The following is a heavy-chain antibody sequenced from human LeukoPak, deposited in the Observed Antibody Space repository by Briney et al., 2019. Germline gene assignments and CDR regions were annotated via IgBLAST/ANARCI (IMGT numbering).Heavy chain of an antibody. D-gene: IGHD4-17*01. CDR2: ISWDGGST. CDR3: AKDDLPLGLTTVSRGAFDI. CDR1: GFTFDDYA. V-gene: IGHV3-43D*03. J-gene: IGHJ3*02. Sequence: GGSLRLSCAASGFTFDDYAMHWVRQAPGKGLEWVSLISWDGGSTYYADSVKGRFTISRDNSKNSLYLQMNSLRAEDTALYYCAKDDLPLGLTTVSRGAFDIWGQGTMVTVSS.